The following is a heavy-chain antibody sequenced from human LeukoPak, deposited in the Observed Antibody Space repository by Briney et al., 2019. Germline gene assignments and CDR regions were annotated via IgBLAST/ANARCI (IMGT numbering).Heavy chain of an antibody. CDR3: ARGERGYDSSGYHSFSHWFDP. J-gene: IGHJ5*02. CDR1: GGTFSSYA. CDR2: IIPIFGTA. Sequence: ASVKVSCKASGGTFSSYAISWVRQAPGQGLEWMGGIIPIFGTANYAQKFQGRVTITTDESTSTAYMELSSLRSEDTAVYYCARGERGYDSSGYHSFSHWFDPWGQGTLVTVSS. V-gene: IGHV1-69*05. D-gene: IGHD3-22*01.